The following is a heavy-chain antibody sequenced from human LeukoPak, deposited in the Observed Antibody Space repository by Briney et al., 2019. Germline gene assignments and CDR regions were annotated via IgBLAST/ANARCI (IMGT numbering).Heavy chain of an antibody. V-gene: IGHV3-30*18. CDR2: ISYDGSNK. CDR1: GFTFSSYG. Sequence: GGSLRLSCAASGFTFSSYGMNWVRQAPGKGLEWVAVISYDGSNKYYADSVKGRFTISRDNSKNTLYLQMNSLRVEDTAFYYCAKDNRRHYTSGPNPDSLHWGQGALVTVSS. J-gene: IGHJ4*02. CDR3: AKDNRRHYTSGPNPDSLH. D-gene: IGHD6-19*01.